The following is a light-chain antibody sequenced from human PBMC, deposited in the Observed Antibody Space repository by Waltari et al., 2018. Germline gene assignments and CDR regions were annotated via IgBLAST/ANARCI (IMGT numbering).Light chain of an antibody. J-gene: IGLJ1*01. CDR1: RGDIAPHF. CDR3: QSFDDTNYV. CDR2: EDN. V-gene: IGLV6-57*03. Sequence: NFMLTQTHSVSESPGKTVTLSCTRSRGDIAPHFVQWFQQRPGSVPTIVIYEDNQRPSGVPDRFSGSIDRSSNSASLTISGLKAEDEADYYCQSFDDTNYVFGSGTRVTVL.